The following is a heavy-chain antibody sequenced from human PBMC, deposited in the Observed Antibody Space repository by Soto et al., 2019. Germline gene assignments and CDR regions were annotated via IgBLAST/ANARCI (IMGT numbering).Heavy chain of an antibody. J-gene: IGHJ6*02. CDR3: ARAYSGSYYYYYGMDV. CDR1: GGTFSSYA. CDR2: IIPIFGTA. V-gene: IGHV1-69*12. Sequence: QVQLVQSGAEVKKPGSSVKVSCKASGGTFSSYAISWVRQAPGQGLEWMGGIIPIFGTANYAQKFQGRVTITADESTSTGYMELSSLRSEDTAVYYCARAYSGSYYYYYGMDVWGQGTTVTVSS. D-gene: IGHD1-26*01.